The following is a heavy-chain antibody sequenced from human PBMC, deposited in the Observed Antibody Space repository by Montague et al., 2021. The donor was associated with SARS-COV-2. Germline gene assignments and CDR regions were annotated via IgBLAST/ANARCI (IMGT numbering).Heavy chain of an antibody. Sequence: SETLSLTCNVSDDSMGGYYWSWIRQSPGKGLEWIGYLYYSGSTSINLSLRSRVTISADTSKNQVSLKMTSVTTADTAVYYCARDSGECSRTTCYGTYCYGLADWGQGTTVTVSS. CDR1: DDSMGGYY. CDR2: LYYSGST. CDR3: ARDSGECSRTTCYGTYCYGLAD. J-gene: IGHJ6*02. D-gene: IGHD3-16*01. V-gene: IGHV4-59*01.